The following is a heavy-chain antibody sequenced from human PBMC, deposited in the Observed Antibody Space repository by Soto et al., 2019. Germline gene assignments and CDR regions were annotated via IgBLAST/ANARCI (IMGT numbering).Heavy chain of an antibody. J-gene: IGHJ4*02. CDR3: ARYYDSSGYYPIHGYYFDY. CDR1: GGSISSGDYY. Sequence: SETLSLTCTVSGGSISSGDYYWSWIRQPPGKGLEWIGYIYYSGSTYYNPSLKSRVTISVDTSKNQFSLKLSSVTAADTAVYYCARYYDSSGYYPIHGYYFDYWGQGTLVTVSS. D-gene: IGHD3-22*01. V-gene: IGHV4-30-4*01. CDR2: IYYSGST.